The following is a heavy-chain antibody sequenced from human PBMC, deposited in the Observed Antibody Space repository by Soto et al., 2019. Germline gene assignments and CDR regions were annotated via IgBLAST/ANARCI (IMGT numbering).Heavy chain of an antibody. CDR1: GGSISTGDHY. J-gene: IGHJ4*02. D-gene: IGHD3-10*01. CDR3: ARFYYASGSLIVRAPDY. V-gene: IGHV4-31*03. CDR2: SYYSGSA. Sequence: QVQLQESGPGLVKPSQTLSLTCTVSGGSISTGDHYWSWIRQHPGKGLEWIGYSYYSGSAYYNPSLQSRLTMSVDTSTNQFSLKLNSVTAADTAVYYCARFYYASGSLIVRAPDYWGQGTLVTVSS.